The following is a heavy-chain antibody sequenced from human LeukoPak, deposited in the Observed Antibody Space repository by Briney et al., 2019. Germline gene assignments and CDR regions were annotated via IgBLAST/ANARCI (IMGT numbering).Heavy chain of an antibody. CDR2: IGSSSSPI. CDR1: GFTFSAYS. D-gene: IGHD4-11*01. Sequence: GGSLRLSCAAPGFTFSAYSMNWVRQAQEKGLEWVSYIGSSSSPIYYADSVKGRFTISRDNAKNSLYLQMDSLRAEDTAVYYCARDQAYSFDYWGQGTLVTVSS. CDR3: ARDQAYSFDY. J-gene: IGHJ4*02. V-gene: IGHV3-48*01.